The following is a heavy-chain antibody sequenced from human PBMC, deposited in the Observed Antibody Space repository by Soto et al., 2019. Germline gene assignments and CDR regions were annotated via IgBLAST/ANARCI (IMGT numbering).Heavy chain of an antibody. Sequence: GGSLRLSCAASGIVFSDYMSWVRQAPGKGLEWVSYISGSSSNIYYADSVKGRFTISRDNAKNSLYLQMNSLRAEDTAVYYCARVVDYCDPYYYYGMDVWGQGTTVTVSS. V-gene: IGHV3-21*05. CDR3: ARVVDYCDPYYYYGMDV. CDR2: ISGSSSNI. CDR1: GIVFSDY. D-gene: IGHD3-22*01. J-gene: IGHJ6*02.